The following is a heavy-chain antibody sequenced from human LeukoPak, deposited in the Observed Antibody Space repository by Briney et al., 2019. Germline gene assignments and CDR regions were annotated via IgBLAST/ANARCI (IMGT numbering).Heavy chain of an antibody. Sequence: ASVKVSCKASGYTFTSYGIRWVRQAPGQGLEWMGWISAYNGNTNYAQKLQGRVTMTTDTSTSTAYMELRSLRSDDTAVYYCARDRHDYVWGSYRMGYFDYWGQGTLVTVSS. CDR1: GYTFTSYG. CDR2: ISAYNGNT. D-gene: IGHD3-16*02. CDR3: ARDRHDYVWGSYRMGYFDY. J-gene: IGHJ4*02. V-gene: IGHV1-18*01.